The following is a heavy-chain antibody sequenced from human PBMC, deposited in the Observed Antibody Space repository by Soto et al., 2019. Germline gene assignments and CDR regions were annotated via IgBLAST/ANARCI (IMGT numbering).Heavy chain of an antibody. Sequence: ASEKVSCKVSGYTLPELSVHWVRQAPGKGLEWMAAYDPEDGETIYAQKFQGRVTMTEDRSTDTAYIEVSGLRSEDTAVYYCATGLPRVGATFGPWGQGTLVTVSS. CDR1: GYTLPELS. D-gene: IGHD1-26*01. CDR2: YDPEDGET. CDR3: ATGLPRVGATFGP. J-gene: IGHJ5*02. V-gene: IGHV1-24*01.